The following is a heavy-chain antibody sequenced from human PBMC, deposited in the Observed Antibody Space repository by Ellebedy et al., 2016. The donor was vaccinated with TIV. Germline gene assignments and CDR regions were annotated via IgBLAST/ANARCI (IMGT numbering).Heavy chain of an antibody. CDR3: VNIPHTTSGPYYVDS. V-gene: IGHV1-8*01. CDR2: MNTNSGDT. Sequence: ASVKVSCKASGYTFTDYDINWVRQATGQGLEWLGWMNTNSGDTGYAQKFQGRVTMTRDTSIDTAYMELSSLRSEDTAMYYCVNIPHTTSGPYYVDSWGQGTLVTVSS. D-gene: IGHD1-14*01. CDR1: GYTFTDYD. J-gene: IGHJ4*02.